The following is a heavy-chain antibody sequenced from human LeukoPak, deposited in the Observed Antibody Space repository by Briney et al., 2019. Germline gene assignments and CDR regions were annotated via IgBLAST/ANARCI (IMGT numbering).Heavy chain of an antibody. CDR2: INPNSGGT. D-gene: IGHD4-17*01. V-gene: IGHV1-2*02. CDR1: GYTFTDFS. Sequence: ASVKVSCKTSGYTFTDFSIHWVRQAPGQGLEWMGWINPNSGGTNYAQKFQGRVTMTRDTSISTAYMELSRLRSDDTAVYYCARELSTVTSEDWFDPWGQGTLVTVSS. J-gene: IGHJ5*02. CDR3: ARELSTVTSEDWFDP.